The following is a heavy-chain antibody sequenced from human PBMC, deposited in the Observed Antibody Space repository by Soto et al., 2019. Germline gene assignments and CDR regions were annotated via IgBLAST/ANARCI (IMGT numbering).Heavy chain of an antibody. CDR2: IYYSGST. Sequence: SETLSLTCTVSGGSISSGDYYWSWIRQPPGKGLEWIGYIYYSGSTYYNPSLESRVTISVDTSKNQFSLKLSSVTAADTAVYYCARDALYCSGGSCYSNYFDYWGQGTLVTVSS. CDR3: ARDALYCSGGSCYSNYFDY. D-gene: IGHD2-15*01. CDR1: GGSISSGDYY. J-gene: IGHJ4*02. V-gene: IGHV4-30-4*01.